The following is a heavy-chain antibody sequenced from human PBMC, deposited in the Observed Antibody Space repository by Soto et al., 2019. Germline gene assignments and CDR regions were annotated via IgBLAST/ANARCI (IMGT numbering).Heavy chain of an antibody. D-gene: IGHD2-8*01. V-gene: IGHV3-30-3*01. Sequence: PGGSLRLSCAASGFTFSSYAMSWVRQAPGKGLEWVAVISYDGSNKYYADSVKGRFTISRDNSKNTLYLQMNSLRAEDTAVYYCARDRSVLMVDPNYGMDVWGQGTTVTVSS. CDR2: ISYDGSNK. J-gene: IGHJ6*02. CDR1: GFTFSSYA. CDR3: ARDRSVLMVDPNYGMDV.